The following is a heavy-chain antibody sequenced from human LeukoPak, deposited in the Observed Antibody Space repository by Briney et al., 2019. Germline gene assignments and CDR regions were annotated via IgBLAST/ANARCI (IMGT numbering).Heavy chain of an antibody. V-gene: IGHV1-69*06. Sequence: ASVKVSCKASGGTFSSYAISWVRQAPGQGLEWMGGIIPIFGTANYAQKFQGRVTITADKSTSTAYMELSSLRSEDTAVYYCASDYVRITMVRGVIITMADYWGQGTLVTVSS. CDR3: ASDYVRITMVRGVIITMADY. CDR1: GGTFSSYA. CDR2: IIPIFGTA. J-gene: IGHJ4*02. D-gene: IGHD3-10*01.